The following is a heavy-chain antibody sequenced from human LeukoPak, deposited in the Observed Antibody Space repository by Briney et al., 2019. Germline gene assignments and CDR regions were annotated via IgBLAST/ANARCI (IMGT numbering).Heavy chain of an antibody. Sequence: GGSLRLSCAASGFTFSDYYMSWVRQAPGKGLEWVSVIYSGGSTYYADSVKGRFTISRDNSKNTLYLQMNSLRAEDTAVYYCARDLLIAAVVGTSYFDLWGRGTLVTVSS. V-gene: IGHV3-53*01. CDR2: IYSGGST. D-gene: IGHD6-13*01. CDR1: GFTFSDYY. J-gene: IGHJ2*01. CDR3: ARDLLIAAVVGTSYFDL.